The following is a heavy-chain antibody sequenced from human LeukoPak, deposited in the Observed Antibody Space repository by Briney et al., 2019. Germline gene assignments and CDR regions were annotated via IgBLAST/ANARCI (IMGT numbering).Heavy chain of an antibody. J-gene: IGHJ4*02. CDR3: ARDTAGRYYSVFDY. CDR1: GFTFSSYG. CDR2: INGSGGST. V-gene: IGHV3-NL1*01. Sequence: GGSLRLSCAASGFTFSSYGMNWVRQAPGKGLEWVSGINGSGGSTYYADSVKGRFTISRDNSKNTLYLQMNSLRAEDTAVYYCARDTAGRYYSVFDYWGQGTLVTVSS. D-gene: IGHD2-21*01.